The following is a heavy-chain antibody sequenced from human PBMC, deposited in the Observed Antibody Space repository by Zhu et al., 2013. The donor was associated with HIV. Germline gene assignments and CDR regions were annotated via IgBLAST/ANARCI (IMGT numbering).Heavy chain of an antibody. J-gene: IGHJ4*02. CDR2: INAYNGIT. CDR1: GYTFTTYG. CDR3: AREVPAGGFNSNWYRGLSDY. Sequence: QVQLVQSGAEVKKPGASVKVSCKASGYTFTTYGITWVRQAPGQGLEWMGWINAYNGITKYAQKFQDRVSVTTDTAASTAYMELRTLRSDDTAVYYCAREVPAGGFNSNWYRGLSDYWGQGTLVTVSS. V-gene: IGHV1-18*04. D-gene: IGHD6-13*01.